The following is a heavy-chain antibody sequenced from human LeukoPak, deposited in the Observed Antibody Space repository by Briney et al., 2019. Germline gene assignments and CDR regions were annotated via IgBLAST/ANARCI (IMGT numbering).Heavy chain of an antibody. D-gene: IGHD5-18*01. V-gene: IGHV3-48*01. CDR3: ARDFYSYGYLDY. Sequence: GGSLRLSCAASGFTFSSYSMNWVRQAPGKGLEWVSYISSSTIYYADSVKGRFTISRDNAKNSLYLQMNSLRAEDTAVYYCARDFYSYGYLDYWGQGTLVTVSS. CDR1: GFTFSSYS. J-gene: IGHJ4*02. CDR2: ISSSTI.